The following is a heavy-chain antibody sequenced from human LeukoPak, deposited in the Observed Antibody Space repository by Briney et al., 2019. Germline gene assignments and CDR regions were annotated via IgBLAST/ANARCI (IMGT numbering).Heavy chain of an antibody. CDR2: TSYDGKTQ. D-gene: IGHD2-21*01. J-gene: IGHJ2*01. V-gene: IGHV3-30*03. Sequence: PGGSLRLSCAASGFTFSSYFMNWVRQAPGKGLEWMAVTSYDGKTQYYADSVKGRFAISRDNPKSTLYLQMNTLRAEDTAIYYCARFVGTYWYFDLWGRGTLVTVSS. CDR1: GFTFSSYF. CDR3: ARFVGTYWYFDL.